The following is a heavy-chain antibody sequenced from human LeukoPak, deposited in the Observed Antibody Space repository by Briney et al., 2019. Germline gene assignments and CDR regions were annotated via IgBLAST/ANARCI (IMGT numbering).Heavy chain of an antibody. V-gene: IGHV1-69*04. J-gene: IGHJ3*02. CDR1: GGTFTTYA. CDR2: IIPILGIA. Sequence: ASVKVSCKASGGTFTTYAINWVRRAPGQGLEWMGRIIPILGIANYAQKFQGRVTITADKSTTTAYMELSSLRSEDTAVYYCARDYGETTAFDIWGQGTMVTVSS. D-gene: IGHD1-1*01. CDR3: ARDYGETTAFDI.